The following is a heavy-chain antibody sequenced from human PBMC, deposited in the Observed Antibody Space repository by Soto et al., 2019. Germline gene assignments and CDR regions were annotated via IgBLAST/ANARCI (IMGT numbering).Heavy chain of an antibody. CDR2: INPNSGGT. CDR3: ATGSMVGVIYYYGMDV. Sequence: ASVKVSCKASGYTFTGYYMHWVRQAPGQGLEWMGWINPNSGGTNYAQKFQGWVTMTRDTSISTAYMELSRLRSDDTAVYYCATGSMVGVIYYYGMDVWGQGTTVTVSS. D-gene: IGHD2-15*01. CDR1: GYTFTGYY. J-gene: IGHJ6*02. V-gene: IGHV1-2*04.